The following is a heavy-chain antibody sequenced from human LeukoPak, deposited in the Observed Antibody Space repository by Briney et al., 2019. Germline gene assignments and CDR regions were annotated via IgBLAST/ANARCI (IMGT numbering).Heavy chain of an antibody. Sequence: GGSLRLSCAASGFTVSSNYMSWVRQAPGKGLEWVSVMSGSGGSTYYADYADSVKGRFTISRDNSKSTLYLQMNSLRAEDTALYYCARDGYFGSDSVTGAGALGDYYMDVWGKGTTVTVSS. CDR3: ARDGYFGSDSVTGAGALGDYYMDV. V-gene: IGHV3-53*05. D-gene: IGHD3-9*01. J-gene: IGHJ6*03. CDR2: MSGSGGST. CDR1: GFTVSSNY.